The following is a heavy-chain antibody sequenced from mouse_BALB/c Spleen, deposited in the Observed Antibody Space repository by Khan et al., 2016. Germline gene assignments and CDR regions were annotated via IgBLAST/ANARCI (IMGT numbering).Heavy chain of an antibody. Sequence: EVQLEESGGGLVQPGGSMKLPRVASGFPVSNYWMNCVRQSPEKGLEWVAEIRLKSNNYATHYAESVKGRFTISRDDSNSSVYLQMNNFRDEVTGIYYCSMTLYLFAYWGQGTLVTVSA. CDR2: IRLKSNNYAT. J-gene: IGHJ3*01. CDR3: SMTLYLFAY. D-gene: IGHD1-1*01. CDR1: GFPVSNYW. V-gene: IGHV6-6*02.